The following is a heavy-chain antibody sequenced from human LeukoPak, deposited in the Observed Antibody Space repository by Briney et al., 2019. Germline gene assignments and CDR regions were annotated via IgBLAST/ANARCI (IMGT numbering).Heavy chain of an antibody. D-gene: IGHD3-10*01. CDR3: ARGLGLHYYGSGSSHRPLDY. CDR1: GGSFSGYY. J-gene: IGHJ4*02. V-gene: IGHV4-34*01. CDR2: INHSGST. Sequence: PSETLSLTCAVYGGSFSGYYGSWIRQPPGKGLEWIGEINHSGSTNYNPSLKSRVTISVDTSKNQFSLKLSSVTAADTAVYYCARGLGLHYYGSGSSHRPLDYWGQGTLVTVSS.